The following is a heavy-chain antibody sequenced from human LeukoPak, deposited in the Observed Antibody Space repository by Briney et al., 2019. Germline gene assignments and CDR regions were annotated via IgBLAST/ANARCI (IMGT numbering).Heavy chain of an antibody. CDR1: GFTFSNYE. J-gene: IGHJ3*02. CDR3: ARDHHDYDFWSGYWGAFDI. V-gene: IGHV3-7*01. D-gene: IGHD3-3*01. CDR2: IKQDGSEK. Sequence: GGSLRLSXAASGFTFSNYEMNWVRQAPGKGLEWVANIKQDGSEKYYVDSVKGRFTISRDNAKNSLYLQMNSLRAEDTAVYYCARDHHDYDFWSGYWGAFDIWGQGTMVTVSS.